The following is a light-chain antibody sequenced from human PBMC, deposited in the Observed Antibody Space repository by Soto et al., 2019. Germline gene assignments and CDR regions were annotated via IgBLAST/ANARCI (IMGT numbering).Light chain of an antibody. CDR2: AES. J-gene: IGKJ5*01. V-gene: IGKV1-6*01. CDR3: QHRMNWPLT. CDR1: QGIRDE. Sequence: AIQMTQSPSSLSASVGDIVTITCRASQGIRDELGWYQQKTGKAPKLLIYAESSLQSGVPSRLSGSGSETDFNLTISRLEPEDFAVYYCQHRMNWPLTCGQGTRLEIK.